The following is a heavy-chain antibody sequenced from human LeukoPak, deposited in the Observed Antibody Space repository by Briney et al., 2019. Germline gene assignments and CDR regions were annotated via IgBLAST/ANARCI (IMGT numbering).Heavy chain of an antibody. J-gene: IGHJ4*02. Sequence: SETLSLTCAVYGGSFSGYYWSWIRQPPGKGLEWIGEINHSGSTNYNPSLKSRVTISVDTSKNQFSLKPSSVTAADTAVYYCARAPWDSSGYGAFDYWGQGTLVTVSS. D-gene: IGHD3-22*01. CDR1: GGSFSGYY. CDR3: ARAPWDSSGYGAFDY. V-gene: IGHV4-34*01. CDR2: INHSGST.